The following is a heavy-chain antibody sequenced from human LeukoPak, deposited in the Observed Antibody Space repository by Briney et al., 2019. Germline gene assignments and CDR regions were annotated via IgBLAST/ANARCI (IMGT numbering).Heavy chain of an antibody. CDR1: GFTFSSYG. Sequence: GGSLRLSCAASGFTFSSYGMHWVRQAPGKGLEWVAFIRYDGSNKYYADSVKGRFTISRDNSKNTLYLHMNSLRAEDTAVYYCAKGSGSYSPYYFDYWGQGTLVTVSS. CDR2: IRYDGSNK. V-gene: IGHV3-30*02. CDR3: AKGSGSYSPYYFDY. J-gene: IGHJ4*02. D-gene: IGHD1-26*01.